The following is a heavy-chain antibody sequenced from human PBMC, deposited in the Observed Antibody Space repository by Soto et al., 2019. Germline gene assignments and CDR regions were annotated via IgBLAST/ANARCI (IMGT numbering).Heavy chain of an antibody. Sequence: GGSLRLSCAASGFSVSSHYVSWVRRAPGKGLEWVSIIYTGGNTYYADSVKGRFTVSRDNSKNTVYLQMNSLRAEDTAVYYCARDRGSAGYWGQGTLVTVSS. V-gene: IGHV3-53*01. CDR2: IYTGGNT. CDR3: ARDRGSAGY. D-gene: IGHD6-13*01. CDR1: GFSVSSHY. J-gene: IGHJ4*02.